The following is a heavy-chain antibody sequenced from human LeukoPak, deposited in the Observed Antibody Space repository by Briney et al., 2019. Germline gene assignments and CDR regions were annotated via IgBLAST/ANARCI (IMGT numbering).Heavy chain of an antibody. CDR1: GFTFSSYS. Sequence: KPGGSLRLSCAASGFTFSSYSMNWVRPAPGKGLEWVSSISSSSSYIYYADSVKGRFTISRDNAKNSLYLQMNSLRVEDTAVYYCARGQQQLVATNFDYWGQGTLVTVSS. CDR3: ARGQQQLVATNFDY. V-gene: IGHV3-21*01. CDR2: ISSSSSYI. D-gene: IGHD6-13*01. J-gene: IGHJ4*02.